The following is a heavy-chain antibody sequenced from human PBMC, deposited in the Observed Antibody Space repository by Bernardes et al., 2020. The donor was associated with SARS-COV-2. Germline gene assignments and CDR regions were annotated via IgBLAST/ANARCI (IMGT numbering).Heavy chain of an antibody. CDR3: ARGGYGSGSLQRWDL. V-gene: IGHV4-59*08. D-gene: IGHD3-10*01. Sequence: SETLSLTCSVSGGSISSYFWSWIRQAPGEAPDWIGCIFYSGTTNYNPSLESRVSMSVDTSKNQFSLKLTSVTATDTAVYFCARGGYGSGSLQRWDLWGQGALVTVSS. J-gene: IGHJ4*02. CDR1: GGSISSYF. CDR2: IFYSGTT.